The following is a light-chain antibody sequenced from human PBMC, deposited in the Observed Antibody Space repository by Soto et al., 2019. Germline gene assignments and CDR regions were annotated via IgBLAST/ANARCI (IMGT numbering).Light chain of an antibody. CDR3: QQFGVFSLT. J-gene: IGKJ4*01. V-gene: IGKV1-5*03. CDR2: KAS. Sequence: DIQMTQFPSTLSASVGDRVTITCRASESISSWLAWYQQKPGKAPKIMIYKASSIESGVPSRFTGSGSGTEFTLTISRLQPDDFATYYCQQFGVFSLTFGGGTKVEIK. CDR1: ESISSW.